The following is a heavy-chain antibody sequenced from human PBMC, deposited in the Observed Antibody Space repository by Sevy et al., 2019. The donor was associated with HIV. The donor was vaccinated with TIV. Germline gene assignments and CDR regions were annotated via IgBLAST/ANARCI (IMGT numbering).Heavy chain of an antibody. CDR3: VRESITAPKTLLSLDI. J-gene: IGHJ3*02. V-gene: IGHV1-2*06. CDR2: INPKSGDT. Sequence: ASLKVSCKSTGYIFSDYNMHWVRQAPGQGLEWMALINPKSGDTIYAQRFRGRVSMTRDTSMSTAYMELSGLTSDDTAVYYCVRESITAPKTLLSLDIWGQGTMDTVSS. D-gene: IGHD6-13*01. CDR1: GYIFSDYN.